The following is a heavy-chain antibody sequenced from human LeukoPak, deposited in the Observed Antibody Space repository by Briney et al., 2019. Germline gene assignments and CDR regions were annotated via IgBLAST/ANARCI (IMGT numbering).Heavy chain of an antibody. CDR1: GYTFTDYY. J-gene: IGHJ4*02. D-gene: IGHD2-2*01. CDR2: INPNSGDT. CDR3: ARANFLYCSSTTCLFDY. Sequence: ASVKVSCKASGYTFTDYYLHWVRQAPGQGFEWMGWINPNSGDTNYAQKFQGRVTMTRDTSTSTAHMEMSRLRSDDTAVYYCARANFLYCSSTTCLFDYWGQGTLVTVSS. V-gene: IGHV1-2*02.